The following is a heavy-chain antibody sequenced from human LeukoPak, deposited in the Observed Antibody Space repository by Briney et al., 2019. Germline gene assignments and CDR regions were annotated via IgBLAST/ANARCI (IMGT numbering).Heavy chain of an antibody. V-gene: IGHV5-51*01. D-gene: IGHD6-19*01. CDR3: ARPTRRGGWYDAFDI. CDR2: IYPGDSDT. Sequence: GESLKISCKGSGYSFTSYWIGWVRQMPGKGREWMGIIYPGDSDTRYSPSFQGQVTISADKSISTAYLQWSSLKASDTAMYYCARPTRRGGWYDAFDIWGQGTMVTVSS. J-gene: IGHJ3*02. CDR1: GYSFTSYW.